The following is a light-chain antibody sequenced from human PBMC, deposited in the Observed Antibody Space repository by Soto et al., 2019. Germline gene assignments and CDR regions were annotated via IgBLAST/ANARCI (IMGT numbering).Light chain of an antibody. CDR1: QNIYTW. J-gene: IGKJ1*01. CDR2: KAS. Sequence: HVAHASSTLSASVRDRDPNTCRASQNIYTWLAWYQQKPGIAPKLLIHKASTLESGVPSRFSGSGYGTEFALTISGLQPEDSATYYCQQYERYSTFGQGTKVDIK. V-gene: IGKV1-5*03. CDR3: QQYERYST.